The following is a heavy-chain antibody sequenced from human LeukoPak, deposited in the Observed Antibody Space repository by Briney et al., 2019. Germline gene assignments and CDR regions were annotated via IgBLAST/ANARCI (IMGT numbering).Heavy chain of an antibody. CDR2: IYPGDSDT. D-gene: IGHD6-13*01. Sequence: GESLKISCKGSGYSFTSYWIGWVRQMPGKGLEWMVLIYPGDSDTRYSPSFQGQVTISADKSISTAYLQWSSLKASDTAMYYCARLDSSSWYRYYGMDVWGQGTTVTVSS. J-gene: IGHJ6*02. CDR1: GYSFTSYW. V-gene: IGHV5-51*01. CDR3: ARLDSSSWYRYYGMDV.